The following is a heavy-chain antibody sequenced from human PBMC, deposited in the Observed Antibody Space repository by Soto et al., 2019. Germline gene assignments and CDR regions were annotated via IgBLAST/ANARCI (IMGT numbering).Heavy chain of an antibody. CDR2: MSYDGSTK. CDR1: GFTFSSYT. D-gene: IGHD4-4*01. Sequence: GGSLRPSGPASGFTFSSYTMHWVRQAPGKGLEWVAVMSYDGSTKYYADSVKGRFTISRDNSKNTLYLQVNSLRAEDTAVYYCARATDYRENYYYYYGLDVWCQGTTVTVSS. J-gene: IGHJ6*02. V-gene: IGHV3-30-3*01. CDR3: ARATDYRENYYYYYGLDV.